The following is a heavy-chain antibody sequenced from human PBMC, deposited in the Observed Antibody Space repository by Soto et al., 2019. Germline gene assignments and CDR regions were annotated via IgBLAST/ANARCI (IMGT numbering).Heavy chain of an antibody. J-gene: IGHJ4*02. CDR2: IYWDDDK. D-gene: IGHD3-22*01. Sequence: QITLKESGPTLVKPTQTLTLTCTFSGFSLSTSAVGVGWIRQPPGKALEWLAFIYWDDDKRYSPSLKSRLTITKDTPKNPVVLTMTNLDPVDTATYYCARSTMRVEHDYWGQGTLVTVSS. CDR3: ARSTMRVEHDY. CDR1: GFSLSTSAVG. V-gene: IGHV2-5*02.